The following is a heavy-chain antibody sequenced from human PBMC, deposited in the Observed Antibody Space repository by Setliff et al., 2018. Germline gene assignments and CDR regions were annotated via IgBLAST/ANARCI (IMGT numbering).Heavy chain of an antibody. CDR1: GDSINPYY. Sequence: SETLSLTCSVSGDSINPYYWTWIRQPPGKGLEWIGFIYYSGATTYNPSLKSRVTISVDTSKNQFSLNLNSVTAADTAVYYRARGINTVSWTPKYWGQGTLVTVSS. D-gene: IGHD2-2*02. CDR2: IYYSGAT. V-gene: IGHV4-59*01. J-gene: IGHJ4*02. CDR3: ARGINTVSWTPKY.